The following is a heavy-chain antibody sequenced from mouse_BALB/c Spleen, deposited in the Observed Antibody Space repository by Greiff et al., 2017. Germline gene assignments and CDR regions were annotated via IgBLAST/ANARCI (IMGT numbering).Heavy chain of an antibody. CDR3: ARSPNYDGYYPAWFAY. CDR1: GYTFTDYN. D-gene: IGHD2-3*01. CDR2: IYPYNGGT. J-gene: IGHJ3*01. V-gene: IGHV1S29*02. Sequence: EVQLQQSGPELVKPGASVKISCKASGYTFTDYNMHWVKQSHGKSLEWIGYIYPYNGGTGYNQKFKSKATLTVDNSSSTAYMELRSLTSEDSAVYYCARSPNYDGYYPAWFAYWGQGTLVTVSA.